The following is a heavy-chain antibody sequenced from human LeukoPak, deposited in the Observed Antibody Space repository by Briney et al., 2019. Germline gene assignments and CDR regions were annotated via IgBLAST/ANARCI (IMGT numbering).Heavy chain of an antibody. D-gene: IGHD2-2*01. J-gene: IGHJ4*02. CDR3: ARGPYCSSTSCPIDY. Sequence: GGSLRLSCAASGFTFSSYSMNWVRQAPGKGLEWVSYISSSSTIYYADSVKGRFTISRDNAKNSLYLQMNSLRAEDTAVYYCARGPYCSSTSCPIDYWGQGTLVTVSS. CDR1: GFTFSSYS. CDR2: ISSSSTI. V-gene: IGHV3-48*01.